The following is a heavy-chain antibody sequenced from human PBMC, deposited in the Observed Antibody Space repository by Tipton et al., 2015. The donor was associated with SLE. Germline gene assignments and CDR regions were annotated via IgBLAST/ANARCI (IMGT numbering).Heavy chain of an antibody. V-gene: IGHV4-34*01. CDR1: GGSFSGYY. D-gene: IGHD3-22*01. Sequence: TLSLTCAVYGGSFSGYYWNWISQPPGKGLEWIGEINHSGSTNYNPSLKSRVTISVDTSKNQFSLKLSSVTAADMAVYYCARRITMIVVADWYFDLWGRGTLVTVSS. J-gene: IGHJ2*01. CDR3: ARRITMIVVADWYFDL. CDR2: INHSGST.